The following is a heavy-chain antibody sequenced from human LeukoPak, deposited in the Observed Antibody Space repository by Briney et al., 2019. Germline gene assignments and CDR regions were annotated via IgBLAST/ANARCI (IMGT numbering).Heavy chain of an antibody. Sequence: GGSLRLSCAASGFTFDDYGMSWVRQAPGKGLEWVSGINWNGGSTGYADSVKGRFTIPRDNAKNSLYLQMNSLRAEDTALYYCARGFYGDYDYYYYMDVWGKGTTVTVSS. CDR1: GFTFDDYG. J-gene: IGHJ6*03. CDR3: ARGFYGDYDYYYYMDV. V-gene: IGHV3-20*04. CDR2: INWNGGST. D-gene: IGHD4-17*01.